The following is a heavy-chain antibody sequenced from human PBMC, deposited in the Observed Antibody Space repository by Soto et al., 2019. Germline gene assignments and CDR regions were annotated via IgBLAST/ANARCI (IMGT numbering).Heavy chain of an antibody. CDR1: GGSISSGGYY. CDR2: IFYSGST. Sequence: QVQLQESGPGLVKPSQTLSLTCTVSGGSISSGGYYWSWIRQHPGKGLEWIGYIFYSGSTYYNPSLKGRVTLALDTSKHQYSLKPSSVTAADTAVYYCARVGPHYGGAHFDYWGQGTLVTVSS. J-gene: IGHJ4*02. D-gene: IGHD4-17*01. CDR3: ARVGPHYGGAHFDY. V-gene: IGHV4-31*03.